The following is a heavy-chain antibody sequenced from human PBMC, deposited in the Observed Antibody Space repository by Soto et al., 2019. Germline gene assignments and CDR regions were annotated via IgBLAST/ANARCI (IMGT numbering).Heavy chain of an antibody. Sequence: SETLSLTCTVSGGSISSSSYYWGWIRQPPGKGLEWIGSIYHSGSTYYNPSLKSRVTISVDTSKNQFSLKLSSVTAADTAVYYCARPFPYASGSYGDLDIWGKGTMVT. CDR2: IYHSGST. CDR1: GGSISSSSYY. J-gene: IGHJ3*02. D-gene: IGHD3-10*01. CDR3: ARPFPYASGSYGDLDI. V-gene: IGHV4-39*01.